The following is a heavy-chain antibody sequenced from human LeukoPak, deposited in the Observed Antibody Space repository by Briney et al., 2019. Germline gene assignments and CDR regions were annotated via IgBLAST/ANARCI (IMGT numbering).Heavy chain of an antibody. CDR1: GFTVSSNY. CDR3: AACLTGDYFDY. D-gene: IGHD7-27*01. J-gene: IGHJ4*02. Sequence: GGSLRLSCAASGFTVSSNYMSWVRQAPGKGLEWVSVIYSGGSTYYADSVKGRFTISRDNSKNTLYLQMNSLRAEDTAVYYCAACLTGDYFDYWGQGTLVTVSS. V-gene: IGHV3-53*01. CDR2: IYSGGST.